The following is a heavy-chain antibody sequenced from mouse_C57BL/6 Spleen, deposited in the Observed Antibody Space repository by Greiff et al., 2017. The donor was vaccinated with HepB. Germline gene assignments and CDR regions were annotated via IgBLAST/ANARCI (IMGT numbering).Heavy chain of an antibody. V-gene: IGHV2-2*01. D-gene: IGHD2-5*01. Sequence: VQRVESGPGLVQPSQRLSITCTVSGFSLTSYGVHWVRQSPGKGLEWLGVIWSGGSTDYNAAFISRLSISKDNSKSQVFFKMNSLQADDTAIYYCARSYYSKGEYFDYWGQGTTLTVSS. CDR1: GFSLTSYG. CDR3: ARSYYSKGEYFDY. CDR2: IWSGGST. J-gene: IGHJ2*01.